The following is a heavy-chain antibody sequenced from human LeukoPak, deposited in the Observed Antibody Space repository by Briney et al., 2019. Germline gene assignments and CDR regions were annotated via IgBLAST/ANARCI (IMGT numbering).Heavy chain of an antibody. CDR2: ISYDGSNK. V-gene: IGHV3-30*18. D-gene: IGHD2-2*01. CDR1: GFTFSSYG. CDR3: AKDRQAVPDY. J-gene: IGHJ4*02. Sequence: GGSLRLSCAASGFTFSSYGMHWVRQAPGKGLEWVAVISYDGSNKYYADSVKGRFTISRDNSKNTLYLQMNSLRAEDTAVYYCAKDRQAVPDYWGQGTLVTVSS.